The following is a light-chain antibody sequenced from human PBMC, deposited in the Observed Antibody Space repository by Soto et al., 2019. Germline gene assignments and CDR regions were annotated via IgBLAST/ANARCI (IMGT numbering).Light chain of an antibody. CDR2: GAS. J-gene: IGKJ1*01. CDR3: QEYNTWPWT. V-gene: IGKV3-15*01. Sequence: EIVLTHSPGTLSLSPGERATLSCRASQSVSNNYLAWYQQKPGQAPRLLIYGASTRATGIPARFTGSGSGTEFILTITSLQSEDSAVYYCQEYNTWPWTFGQGTKVDIK. CDR1: QSVSNN.